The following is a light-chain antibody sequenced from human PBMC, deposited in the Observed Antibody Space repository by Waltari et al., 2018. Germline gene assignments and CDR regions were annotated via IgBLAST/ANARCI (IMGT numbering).Light chain of an antibody. V-gene: IGKV3-20*01. Sequence: EIVLTQSPGTLSLSPGERGTHSCRASQSVSRFLAWYQQIPGQPPRLLIYGASTRATGIPDRFSGSGSGTDFSLTISRLEPEDFAVYYCQKYDRLPATFGQGTKVEIK. J-gene: IGKJ1*01. CDR3: QKYDRLPAT. CDR2: GAS. CDR1: QSVSRF.